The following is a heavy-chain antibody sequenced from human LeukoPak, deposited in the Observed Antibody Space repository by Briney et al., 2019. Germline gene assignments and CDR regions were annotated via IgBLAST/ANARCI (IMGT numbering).Heavy chain of an antibody. J-gene: IGHJ4*02. CDR1: GGSISSGDYY. D-gene: IGHD3-10*01. CDR2: IYYSGST. V-gene: IGHV4-30-4*01. Sequence: SETLSLTCTVSGGSISSGDYYWSWIRQPPGKGLEWIGYIYYSGSTYYNPSLKSRVTISVDTSKNQFSLKLSSVTAVDTAVYYCARGALLWFGGPNYFDYWGQGTLVTVSS. CDR3: ARGALLWFGGPNYFDY.